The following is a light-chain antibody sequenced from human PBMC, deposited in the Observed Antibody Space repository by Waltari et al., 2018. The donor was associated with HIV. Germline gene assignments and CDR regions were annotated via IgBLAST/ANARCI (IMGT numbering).Light chain of an antibody. J-gene: IGLJ3*02. Sequence: NFMLTHPHSVSASPGKTVTISCTRSSGSIASHYVQWYQQRPGSSPTTVIYEDNQRPSGVPDRFSGSIDSSSNSASLTISGLKTEDEADYYCQSYDSSNQWVFGGGTKLTVL. CDR1: SGSIASHY. CDR3: QSYDSSNQWV. CDR2: EDN. V-gene: IGLV6-57*01.